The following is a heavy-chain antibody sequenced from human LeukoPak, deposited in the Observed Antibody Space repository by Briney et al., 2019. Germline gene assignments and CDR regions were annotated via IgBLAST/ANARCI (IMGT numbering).Heavy chain of an antibody. CDR1: GFPFSSYA. CDR2: INWNGGST. V-gene: IGHV3-20*04. CDR3: ARDYYDDTRDFDY. D-gene: IGHD3-22*01. J-gene: IGHJ4*02. Sequence: PGGSLRLSCAASGFPFSSYAMSWVRQAPGKGLEWVSGINWNGGSTGYADSVKGRFTISRDNAKNSLYLQMNSLRAEDTAVYYCARDYYDDTRDFDYWGQGTLVTVSS.